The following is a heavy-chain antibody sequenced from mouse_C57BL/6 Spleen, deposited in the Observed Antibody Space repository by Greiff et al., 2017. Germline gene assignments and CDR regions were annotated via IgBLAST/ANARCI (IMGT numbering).Heavy chain of an antibody. Sequence: VKLVESGAELVKPGASVKMSCKASGYTFTTYPIEWMKQNHGKSLEWIGNFHPYNDDTKYNEKFKGKATLTVEKSSSTVYLELSRLTSDDSAVYYCARGRYYSNSYYFDYWGQGTTLTVSS. CDR2: FHPYNDDT. V-gene: IGHV1-47*01. D-gene: IGHD2-5*01. CDR3: ARGRYYSNSYYFDY. CDR1: GYTFTTYP. J-gene: IGHJ2*01.